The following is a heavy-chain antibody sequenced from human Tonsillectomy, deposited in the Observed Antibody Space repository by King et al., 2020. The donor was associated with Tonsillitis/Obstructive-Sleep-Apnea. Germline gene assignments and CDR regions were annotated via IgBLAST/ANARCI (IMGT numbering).Heavy chain of an antibody. CDR2: IYYSGSP. CDR1: GGSIGSSSYY. Sequence: LQLQESGPGLVKPSETLSLTCTVSGGSIGSSSYYWAWIRQPPGKGLEWIGSIYYSGSPYYNPSLKGRVTIAVDTSKNQFSLKLSSVTAADKAVYYCARSLGTIFGRIDPWGQGTLVTVSS. V-gene: IGHV4-39*01. J-gene: IGHJ5*02. CDR3: ARSLGTIFGRIDP. D-gene: IGHD3-3*01.